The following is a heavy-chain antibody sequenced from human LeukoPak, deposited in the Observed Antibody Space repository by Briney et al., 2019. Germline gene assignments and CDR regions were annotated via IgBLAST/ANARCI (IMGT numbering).Heavy chain of an antibody. CDR1: GFTFGSYA. CDR2: ISGNADTA. CDR3: AGGNDYFDTSGYYFERLQH. V-gene: IGHV3-23*01. D-gene: IGHD3-22*01. J-gene: IGHJ1*01. Sequence: PEGSLRLSCAASGFTFGSYAMSWVRQAPGKGLEWVSSISGNADTAYYAESVKGRFTISRDNSKKTAFLQIAGLRAEDTALYYCAGGNDYFDTSGYYFERLQHWGQGTLVTVSS.